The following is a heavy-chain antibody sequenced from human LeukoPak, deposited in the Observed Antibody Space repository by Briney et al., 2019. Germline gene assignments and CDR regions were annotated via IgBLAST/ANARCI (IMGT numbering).Heavy chain of an antibody. CDR1: GFTFSSYW. CDR2: IKQDGSEK. Sequence: GGSLRLSCAASGFTFSSYWMSWVRQAPGKGLEWVANIKQDGSEKYYVDSVKGRFTISRDNAKNSLYLQMNSLRAEDTAVYYCARGHYDSSGYYSYWYFDLWGRGTLVTVSS. D-gene: IGHD3-22*01. J-gene: IGHJ2*01. CDR3: ARGHYDSSGYYSYWYFDL. V-gene: IGHV3-7*01.